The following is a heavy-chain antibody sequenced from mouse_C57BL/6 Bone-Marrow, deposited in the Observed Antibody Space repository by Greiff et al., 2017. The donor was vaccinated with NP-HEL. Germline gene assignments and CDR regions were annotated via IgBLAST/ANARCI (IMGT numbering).Heavy chain of an antibody. D-gene: IGHD2-4*01. CDR1: GYTFTSYW. CDR2: IHPNSGST. J-gene: IGHJ4*01. CDR3: ARGGLRRNYYAMDY. V-gene: IGHV1-64*01. Sequence: VQLMQPGAELVKPGASVKLSCTASGYTFTSYWMPWVKQRPGQGLEWIGMIHPNSGSTNYNEKVKSKATLTGDKSSSTAYMQLSSLTSEDSAVYYCARGGLRRNYYAMDYWGQGTSVTVSS.